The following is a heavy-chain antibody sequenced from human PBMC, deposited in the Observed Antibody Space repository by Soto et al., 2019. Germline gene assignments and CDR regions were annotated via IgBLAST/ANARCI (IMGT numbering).Heavy chain of an antibody. Sequence: GGSLRLSCAASGFTFSSYGMHWVRQAPGKGLEWVAVISYDGSDKYYADSVKGRFTISRDNSKNTLYLQMNSLRAEDTAVYYCAKDLYYDTTGYPTPYYYYGMDVWGQGTTVTVSS. J-gene: IGHJ6*02. D-gene: IGHD3-22*01. CDR3: AKDLYYDTTGYPTPYYYYGMDV. CDR2: ISYDGSDK. CDR1: GFTFSSYG. V-gene: IGHV3-30*18.